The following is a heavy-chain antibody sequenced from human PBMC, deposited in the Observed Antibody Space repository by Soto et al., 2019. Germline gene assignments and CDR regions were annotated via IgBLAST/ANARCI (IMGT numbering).Heavy chain of an antibody. J-gene: IGHJ6*01. D-gene: IGHD5-18*01. V-gene: IGHV3-33*01. CDR2: IWYDGSNR. Sequence: GGSLRLSCAASGFTFSSYGMHWVRQAPGKGLEWVAVIWYDGSNRYYADSVKGRFTISRDNSKNTLYLQMNSLRAEDMAVYYCARSSRGGYSYGYIGDYYGMDVWGQGTTVTVSS. CDR3: ARSSRGGYSYGYIGDYYGMDV. CDR1: GFTFSSYG.